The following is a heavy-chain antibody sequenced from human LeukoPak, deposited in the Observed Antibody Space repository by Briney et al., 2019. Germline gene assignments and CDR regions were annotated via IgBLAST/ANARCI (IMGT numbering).Heavy chain of an antibody. Sequence: PGRSLRLSCAASGFTFSSYAMHWVRQAPGKGLEWAAVISYDGSNKYYADSVKGRFTISRDNSKNTLYLQMNSLRAEDTAVYYCARDSRAYCGGDCQNGYDDFDYWGQGTLVTVSS. CDR3: ARDSRAYCGGDCQNGYDDFDY. D-gene: IGHD2-21*02. CDR2: ISYDGSNK. CDR1: GFTFSSYA. J-gene: IGHJ4*02. V-gene: IGHV3-30*04.